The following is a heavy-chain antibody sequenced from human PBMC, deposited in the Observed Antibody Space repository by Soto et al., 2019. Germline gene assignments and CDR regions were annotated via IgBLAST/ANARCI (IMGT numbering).Heavy chain of an antibody. V-gene: IGHV3-7*03. J-gene: IGHJ5*02. CDR3: ARDRWAGVTQITFDP. D-gene: IGHD6-19*01. CDR1: GFTFSSYW. Sequence: EVQLVESGGGLVQPGGSLRLSCAASGFTFSSYWMSWVRQAPGKGLEWVANITQDGSGKYYVDSVKGRFTISRDNAKNALYLQMNSLRAEVSAVYYCARDRWAGVTQITFDPWGQGTLVTVSS. CDR2: ITQDGSGK.